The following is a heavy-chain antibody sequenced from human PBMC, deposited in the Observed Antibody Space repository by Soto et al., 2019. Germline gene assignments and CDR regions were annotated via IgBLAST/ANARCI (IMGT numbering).Heavy chain of an antibody. J-gene: IGHJ4*02. CDR3: AHSCGGSCPSSSIFDY. V-gene: IGHV3-23*01. CDR1: GFTFSSYA. Sequence: GGSLRLSCAASGFTFSSYAMSWVRQAPGKGLEWVSAISGSGGSTYYSPSLKSRLTITKDTSKNQVVLTMTNMDPVDTATYYCAHSCGGSCPSSSIFDYWGQGTLVTVSS. D-gene: IGHD2-15*01. CDR2: ISGSGGST.